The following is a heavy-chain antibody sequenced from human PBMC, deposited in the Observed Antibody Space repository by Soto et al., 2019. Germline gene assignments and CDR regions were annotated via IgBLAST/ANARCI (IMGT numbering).Heavy chain of an antibody. D-gene: IGHD3-3*01. CDR1: GYTFTSYG. J-gene: IGHJ6*02. CDR3: ARGVLRFLEWLPLYTHGMDV. Sequence: ASVKVSCKASGYTFTSYGISWVRQAPGQGLEWMGWISAYNGNTNYAQKLQGRVTMTTDTSTSTAYMELRSLRSDDTAVYYCARGVLRFLEWLPLYTHGMDVWGQGTTVTVSS. V-gene: IGHV1-18*04. CDR2: ISAYNGNT.